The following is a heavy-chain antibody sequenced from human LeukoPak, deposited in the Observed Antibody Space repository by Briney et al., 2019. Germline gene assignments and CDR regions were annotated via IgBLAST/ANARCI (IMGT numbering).Heavy chain of an antibody. CDR2: IRQDGSVK. D-gene: IGHD3-22*01. Sequence: QPGGSLRLSCAASGFTFSGHWMTWVRQAPGKGLQWVASIRQDGSVKYYVDSVQGRFIISRDNAMNSLYLQMNSLRAEDTAVYYCARWSHDSFGYYWISSWGQGTLVTVFS. J-gene: IGHJ5*02. CDR3: ARWSHDSFGYYWISS. V-gene: IGHV3-7*01. CDR1: GFTFSGHW.